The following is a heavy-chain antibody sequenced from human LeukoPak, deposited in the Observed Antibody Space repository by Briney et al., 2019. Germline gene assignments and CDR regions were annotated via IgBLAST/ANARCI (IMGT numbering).Heavy chain of an antibody. J-gene: IGHJ4*02. V-gene: IGHV3-23*01. CDR3: AKHTAMVTGKNGFDY. CDR1: GLTFSTYA. D-gene: IGHD5-18*01. CDR2: ISGSGGNT. Sequence: AGGSLRLSCAASGLTFSTYAMSWVRQAPGKGLEWVSAISGSGGNTYYADSVKGRFTISRDNSKNTLYLQMNSLRAEDTAVYYCAKHTAMVTGKNGFDYWGQGTLVTVSS.